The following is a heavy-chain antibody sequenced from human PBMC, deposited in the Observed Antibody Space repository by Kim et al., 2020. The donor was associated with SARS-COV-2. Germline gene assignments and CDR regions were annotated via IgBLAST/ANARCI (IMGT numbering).Heavy chain of an antibody. V-gene: IGHV4-4*07. CDR3: SRDLKHSGYLDDGLEI. Sequence: SETLSLTCTVSGDSINNYYWTWIRQPAGKGLEWIGRMYTSGSTNYNPSLKRRVMMSVDMSKNQFSLKLTSVTAADTAASYCSRDLKHSGYLDDGLEIWGHGTMVTVSS. CDR1: GDSINNYY. CDR2: MYTSGST. D-gene: IGHD3-22*01. J-gene: IGHJ3*02.